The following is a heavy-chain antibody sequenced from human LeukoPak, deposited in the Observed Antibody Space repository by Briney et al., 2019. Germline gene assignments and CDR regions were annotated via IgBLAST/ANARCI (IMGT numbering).Heavy chain of an antibody. CDR1: GYTLTELS. CDR2: INPNSGGT. D-gene: IGHD3-22*01. Sequence: GASVKVSCKVSGYTLTELSMHWVRQAPGQGLEWMGWINPNSGGTNYAQKFQGRVTMTRDTSISTAYMELSRLRSDDTAVYYCARASSGLFDYWGQGTLVTVSS. J-gene: IGHJ4*02. V-gene: IGHV1-2*02. CDR3: ARASSGLFDY.